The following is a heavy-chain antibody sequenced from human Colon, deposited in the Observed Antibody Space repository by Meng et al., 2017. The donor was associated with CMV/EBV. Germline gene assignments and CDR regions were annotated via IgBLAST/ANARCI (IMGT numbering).Heavy chain of an antibody. CDR3: ARDKVVVVPAPLFGMDV. CDR2: ISSSGGSM. Sequence: GGSLRLSCAASGFSFHSYDMKWVRQAPGKGLEWVSDISSSGGSMDYADSVKGRFTISRDNAKNSLYLHMNSLRAEDTAVYYCARDKVVVVPAPLFGMDVWGQGTTVTVSS. D-gene: IGHD2-2*01. V-gene: IGHV3-48*03. CDR1: GFSFHSYD. J-gene: IGHJ6*02.